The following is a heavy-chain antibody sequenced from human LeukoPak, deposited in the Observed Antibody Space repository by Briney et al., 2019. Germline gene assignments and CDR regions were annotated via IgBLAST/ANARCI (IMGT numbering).Heavy chain of an antibody. Sequence: GGSLTLSCEDSGFTFRSYEMNWVRQAPGKGLEWVSSISSSSSYIYYADSVKGRFTISRDNAKNSLDLQMNSLRAEDTAVYYCARDSKALGEAFDIWGQGTMVTVSS. CDR2: ISSSSSYI. V-gene: IGHV3-21*01. CDR3: ARDSKALGEAFDI. J-gene: IGHJ3*02. CDR1: GFTFRSYE.